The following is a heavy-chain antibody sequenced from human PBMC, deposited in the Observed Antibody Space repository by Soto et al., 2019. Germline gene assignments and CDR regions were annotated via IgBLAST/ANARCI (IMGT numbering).Heavy chain of an antibody. CDR2: IFHSGST. Sequence: QVQLQESGPGLVKPSGTLSLTCAVFGGSISNSNCWTWVRQPPGKGLDWIGEIFHSGSTNYNSSLMGRVTISVDKANNQFSLKLSSVTAEDTAVYYCAHRPIVGAAIWGQGTLVTVSS. D-gene: IGHD1-26*01. CDR3: AHRPIVGAAI. V-gene: IGHV4-4*02. J-gene: IGHJ4*02. CDR1: GGSISNSNC.